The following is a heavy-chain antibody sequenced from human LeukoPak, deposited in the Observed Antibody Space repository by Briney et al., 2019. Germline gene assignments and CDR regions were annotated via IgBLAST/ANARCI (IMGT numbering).Heavy chain of an antibody. CDR1: GYTFVSYV. Sequence: ASVKVSCKASGYTFVSYVISWVRQAPGQGLELMGWINCYNGNTDYAQNFQGRVTMTADTSTSTVHMELRSLRSDDTALYYCARGIRQHSSSSAFDYWGQGTQVTASS. V-gene: IGHV1-18*01. CDR2: INCYNGNT. D-gene: IGHD6-6*01. J-gene: IGHJ4*02. CDR3: ARGIRQHSSSSAFDY.